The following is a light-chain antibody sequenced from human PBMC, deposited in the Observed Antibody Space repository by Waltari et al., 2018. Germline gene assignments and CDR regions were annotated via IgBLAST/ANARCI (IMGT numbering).Light chain of an antibody. CDR1: QSISRY. Sequence: IMLTQSPGTLSLSPGERATLSCRASQSISRYLAWYQQKPGQAPRLLISGASTRATGIPDRFSGRGSGTDFSLTISGLEPEDSAVYYCQHHFRLPATFGQGTKVEIK. J-gene: IGKJ1*01. V-gene: IGKV3-20*01. CDR2: GAS. CDR3: QHHFRLPAT.